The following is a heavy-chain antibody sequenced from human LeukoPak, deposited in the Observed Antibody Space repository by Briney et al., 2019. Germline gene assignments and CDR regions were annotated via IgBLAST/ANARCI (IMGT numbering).Heavy chain of an antibody. CDR2: INHSGST. CDR3: ARGFGHYYGSGRMKNAFDI. Sequence: PSETLSLTCAAYGGSFSGYYWSWIRQPPGKGLEWIGEINHSGSTNYNPSLKSRVTISVDTSKNQFSLKLSSVTAADTAVYYCARGFGHYYGSGRMKNAFDIWGQGTMVTVSS. CDR1: GGSFSGYY. V-gene: IGHV4-34*01. J-gene: IGHJ3*02. D-gene: IGHD3-10*01.